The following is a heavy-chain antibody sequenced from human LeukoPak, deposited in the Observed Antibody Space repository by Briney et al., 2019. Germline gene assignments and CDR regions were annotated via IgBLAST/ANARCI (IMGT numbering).Heavy chain of an antibody. CDR3: ARDHIAARPGWFDP. V-gene: IGHV1-18*01. D-gene: IGHD6-6*01. CDR2: ISAYNGYT. J-gene: IGHJ5*02. CDR1: GYTFITYG. Sequence: AAVKDSCKASGYTFITYGINGVRQAPRRGGEGMGWISAYNGYTNYAQNLQGRVTLTTDTSASTAYMELRSLRSDDTAVYYCARDHIAARPGWFDPWGQGTLVTVSS.